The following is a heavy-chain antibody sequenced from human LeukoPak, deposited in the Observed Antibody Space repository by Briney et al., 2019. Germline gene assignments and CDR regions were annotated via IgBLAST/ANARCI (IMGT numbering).Heavy chain of an antibody. J-gene: IGHJ3*02. CDR2: INPNSGGT. CDR1: GYTFTSYD. D-gene: IGHD5-18*01. Sequence: ASVKVSCKASGYTFTSYDINWVRQAPGQGLEWMGWINPNSGGTNYAQKFQGRVTMTRDTSISTAYIELSRLRSDDTAVYYCAREGRGYSYGFYAFDIWGQGTMVTVSS. V-gene: IGHV1-2*02. CDR3: AREGRGYSYGFYAFDI.